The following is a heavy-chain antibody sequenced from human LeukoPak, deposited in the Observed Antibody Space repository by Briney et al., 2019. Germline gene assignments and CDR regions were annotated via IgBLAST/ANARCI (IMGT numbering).Heavy chain of an antibody. CDR1: GYTFTGYY. D-gene: IGHD2-2*01. J-gene: IGHJ5*02. CDR3: ARELGYCSSTSCRPFDP. Sequence: ASVKVSCKASGYTFTGYYMHWVRQAPRQGLEWMGRINPNSGGANYAQKFQGRVTMTMATAISTAYMELSRLRSDDTAVYYCARELGYCSSTSCRPFDPWGQGTLVTVSS. V-gene: IGHV1-2*06. CDR2: INPNSGGA.